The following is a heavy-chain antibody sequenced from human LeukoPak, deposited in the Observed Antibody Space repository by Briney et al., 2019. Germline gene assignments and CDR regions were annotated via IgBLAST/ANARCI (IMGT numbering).Heavy chain of an antibody. D-gene: IGHD1-7*01. V-gene: IGHV4-61*02. Sequence: SETLSLTCTVSGGSISSGSYYWSWIRQPAGKGLEWIGRIYTSGSTNYNPSLKSRVTISVDTSKNQFSLKLSSVTAADTAVYYCARDSLHRYNWNYGTTTGGGAFDIWGQGTMVTVSS. CDR1: GGSISSGSYY. J-gene: IGHJ3*02. CDR2: IYTSGST. CDR3: ARDSLHRYNWNYGTTTGGGAFDI.